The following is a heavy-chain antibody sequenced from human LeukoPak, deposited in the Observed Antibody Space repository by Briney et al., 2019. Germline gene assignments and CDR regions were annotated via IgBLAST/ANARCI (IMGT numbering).Heavy chain of an antibody. Sequence: GGSLRLSCAACGFTLDDYGVSWVRHAPGKGVEWVSGINWNGISTAYADRVKGRFTIYRDNAKNYVYLKMNSLRAEDRALYYCARAGMRVTEYNWFDPWGQGTLVTVSS. J-gene: IGHJ5*02. CDR1: GFTLDDYG. V-gene: IGHV3-20*04. CDR3: ARAGMRVTEYNWFDP. D-gene: IGHD2-21*02. CDR2: INWNGIST.